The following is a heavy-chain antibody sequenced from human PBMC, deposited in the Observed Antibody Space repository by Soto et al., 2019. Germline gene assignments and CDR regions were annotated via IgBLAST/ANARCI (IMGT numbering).Heavy chain of an antibody. Sequence: EVQVVESGGALVQPGGSLRLSCAASGFTVGSNYMSWVRQAPGKGREWVSLIYRGGSTYYADSVKGRFTISRDISKNTLFLQMNSLRAEDTAVYYCARADCSCTSCFTFDPWGQGTLVTVSS. D-gene: IGHD2-2*01. V-gene: IGHV3-66*01. J-gene: IGHJ5*02. CDR3: ARADCSCTSCFTFDP. CDR1: GFTVGSNY. CDR2: IYRGGST.